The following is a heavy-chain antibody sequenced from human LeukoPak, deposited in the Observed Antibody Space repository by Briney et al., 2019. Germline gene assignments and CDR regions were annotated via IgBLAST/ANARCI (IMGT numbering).Heavy chain of an antibody. Sequence: ASVKVSCKASGYTFTGYYMHWVRQAPGHGLEWMGWINPNSGGTNYAQKFQGRVTMTTDTSTSTAYMELRSLRSDDTAVYYCARDRSGSERDYWGQGTLVTVSS. CDR1: GYTFTGYY. CDR3: ARDRSGSERDY. CDR2: INPNSGGT. J-gene: IGHJ4*02. V-gene: IGHV1-2*02. D-gene: IGHD1-26*01.